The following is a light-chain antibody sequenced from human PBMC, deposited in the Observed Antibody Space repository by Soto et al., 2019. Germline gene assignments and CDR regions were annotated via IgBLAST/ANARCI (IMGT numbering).Light chain of an antibody. CDR2: DAS. CDR3: QQYNSYSTWT. CDR1: QSISSW. Sequence: DIQMTQSPSTLSASVGDILTITCRASQSISSWVAWYQQKPGKPPKLLIYDASSLESGVPSRFSGSGSGTEFTLTISSLQPDDFATYYCQQYNSYSTWTFGQGTKVDI. J-gene: IGKJ1*01. V-gene: IGKV1-5*01.